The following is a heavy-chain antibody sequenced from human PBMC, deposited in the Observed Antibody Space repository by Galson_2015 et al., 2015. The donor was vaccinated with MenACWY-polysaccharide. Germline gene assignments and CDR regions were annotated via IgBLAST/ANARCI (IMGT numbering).Heavy chain of an antibody. J-gene: IGHJ4*02. CDR3: ARSGLNSNFCDY. CDR1: GFTVSNSY. V-gene: IGHV3-53*01. D-gene: IGHD4/OR15-4a*01. Sequence: SLRLSCAASGFTVSNSYMSWVRQAPGKGLEWVSVIYSGGSTYYADSVKGRFTISRDSSKNTLYLQMNSLRAEDTAVYYCARSGLNSNFCDYWGQGALVTVSS. CDR2: IYSGGST.